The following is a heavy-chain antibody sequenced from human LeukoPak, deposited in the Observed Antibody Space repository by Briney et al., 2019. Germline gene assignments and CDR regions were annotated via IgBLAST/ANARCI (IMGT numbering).Heavy chain of an antibody. V-gene: IGHV4-39*07. J-gene: IGHJ4*02. D-gene: IGHD5-12*01. Sequence: SETLSLTCTVSGGSISSSSYYWGWIRQPPGKGLEWIGSIYYSGSTYYNPSLKSRVTISVDTSKNQFSLKLNSMTTADTAVYYCTRGAEWLIDYWGQGILVTVSS. CDR3: TRGAEWLIDY. CDR2: IYYSGST. CDR1: GGSISSSSYY.